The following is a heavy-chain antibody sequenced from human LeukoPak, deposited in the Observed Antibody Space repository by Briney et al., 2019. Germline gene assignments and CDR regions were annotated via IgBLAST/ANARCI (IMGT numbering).Heavy chain of an antibody. CDR1: GGSFSGYY. CDR2: INHSGST. D-gene: IGHD7-27*01. J-gene: IGHJ4*02. V-gene: IGHV4-34*01. CDR3: ARGEANWGSYYFDY. Sequence: PSETLSLTCAVSGGSFSGYYWSWIRQPPGKGLEWIGEINHSGSTNYNPSLKSRVTISVDTSKNQFSLKLSSVTAAATAVYYCARGEANWGSYYFDYWGQGTLVTVSS.